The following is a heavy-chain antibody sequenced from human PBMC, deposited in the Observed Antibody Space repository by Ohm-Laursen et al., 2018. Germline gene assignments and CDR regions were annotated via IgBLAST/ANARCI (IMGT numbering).Heavy chain of an antibody. D-gene: IGHD5-18*01. CDR2: IYYSGST. CDR1: GGSISSYY. J-gene: IGHJ4*02. V-gene: IGHV4-59*12. Sequence: SDTLSLTCTVSGGSISSYYWSWIRQPPGKGLEWIGYIYYSGSTNYNPSLKSRVTISVDTSKNQFSLKLSSVTAADTAVYYCASDVDTAMGSDYWGQGTLVTVSS. CDR3: ASDVDTAMGSDY.